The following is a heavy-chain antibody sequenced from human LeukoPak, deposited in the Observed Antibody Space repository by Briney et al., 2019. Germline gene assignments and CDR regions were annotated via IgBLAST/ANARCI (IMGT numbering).Heavy chain of an antibody. V-gene: IGHV4-34*01. CDR1: GGSFSGYY. Sequence: SETLSLTCVVYGGSFSGYYWCWVREPPGKGLEWIGEINHSGSTNYNPSLKSRVTMSVDTSTIQFSLKLSSVTAADTAVYYCASPRYSGSHPFFDYWGQGTLVTVSS. J-gene: IGHJ4*02. CDR3: ASPRYSGSHPFFDY. D-gene: IGHD1-26*01. CDR2: INHSGST.